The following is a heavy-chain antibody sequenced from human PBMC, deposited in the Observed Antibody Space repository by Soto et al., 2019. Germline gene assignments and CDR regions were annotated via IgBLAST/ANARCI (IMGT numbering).Heavy chain of an antibody. CDR3: ARGVVQQLYYYYGMDV. CDR1: GGTSSSYA. CDR2: IIPIFGTA. D-gene: IGHD6-13*01. V-gene: IGHV1-69*01. J-gene: IGHJ6*02. Sequence: SVKVSCSASGGTSSSYAISWVRQAPGQGLEWMGGIIPIFGTANYAQKFQDRVTITADETTSTAYMELSSLRSEDKAVFYCARGVVQQLYYYYGMDVWGQGTTVTVSS.